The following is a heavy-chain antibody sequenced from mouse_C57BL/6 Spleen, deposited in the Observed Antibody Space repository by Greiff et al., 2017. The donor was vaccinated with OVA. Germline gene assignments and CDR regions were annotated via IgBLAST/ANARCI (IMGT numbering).Heavy chain of an antibody. Sequence: QVHVKQPGAELVKPGASVKLSCKASGYTFTSYWMHWVKQRPGQGLEWIGMIHPNSGSTNYNEKFKSKATLTVDKSSSTAYMQLSSLTSEDSAVYYCARGGLPDYAMDYWGQGTSVTVSS. CDR3: ARGGLPDYAMDY. V-gene: IGHV1-64*01. J-gene: IGHJ4*01. CDR1: GYTFTSYW. D-gene: IGHD3-1*01. CDR2: IHPNSGST.